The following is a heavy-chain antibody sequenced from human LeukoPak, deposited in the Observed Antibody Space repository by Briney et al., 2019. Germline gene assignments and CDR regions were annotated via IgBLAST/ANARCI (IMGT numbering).Heavy chain of an antibody. CDR1: GGSLSSYY. J-gene: IGHJ4*02. CDR2: IYYSGST. Sequence: PSETLSLTCTVSGGSLSSYYWSWLRQPPGKGLEWIGYIYYSGSTNYNPSLKSRVTISVDTSKIQFSLKLSSVTAADTAVYYCAREGTYGDYADYWGQGTLVTVSS. V-gene: IGHV4-59*01. CDR3: AREGTYGDYADY. D-gene: IGHD4-17*01.